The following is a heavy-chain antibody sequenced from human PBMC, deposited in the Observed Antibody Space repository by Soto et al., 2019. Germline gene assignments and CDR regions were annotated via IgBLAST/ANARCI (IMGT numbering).Heavy chain of an antibody. V-gene: IGHV4-31*03. D-gene: IGHD6-13*01. CDR2: MYYSGST. CDR3: ARGYRQSGYSSSWVFDY. CDR1: GCSINSGGYY. Sequence: QVPLRESGPGLVKPSQTLSLTCTVSGCSINSGGYYWNWIRQPPGKGLEWIGYMYYSGSTYYNPFLRSRVIISADTSENHFSLKLSSVTAADTAVYFCARGYRQSGYSSSWVFDYWGQGTLVNVSS. J-gene: IGHJ4*02.